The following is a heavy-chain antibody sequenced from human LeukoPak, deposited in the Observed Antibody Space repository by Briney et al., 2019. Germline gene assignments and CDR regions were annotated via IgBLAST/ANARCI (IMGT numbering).Heavy chain of an antibody. D-gene: IGHD5-24*01. Sequence: PGGSLRLSCAASGFTFSSYAMTWARQAPGKGLEWVSSISGSGRGENTYYADSVKGRFTISRDNSKNTLILQMNSLRAEDTAVYYCAKSGYNRFDYWGQGILVTVSS. CDR2: ISGSGRGENT. CDR1: GFTFSSYA. J-gene: IGHJ4*02. V-gene: IGHV3-23*01. CDR3: AKSGYNRFDY.